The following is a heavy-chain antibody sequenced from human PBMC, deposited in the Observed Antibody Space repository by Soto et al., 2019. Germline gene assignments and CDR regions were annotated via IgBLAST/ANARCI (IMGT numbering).Heavy chain of an antibody. D-gene: IGHD2-2*02. V-gene: IGHV1-69*01. Sequence: QVQLVQSGAEVRKPGSSVKVSCKASGGTFSRHAISWVRQAPGQGLEWMGGIIPIFGTANHAQKFQGRVTIIADESTSTVYMELSSLRSEDTAMYYCARDPSNTRGDRVWFDTWGQGTQVTVSS. CDR2: IIPIFGTA. CDR1: GGTFSRHA. J-gene: IGHJ5*02. CDR3: ARDPSNTRGDRVWFDT.